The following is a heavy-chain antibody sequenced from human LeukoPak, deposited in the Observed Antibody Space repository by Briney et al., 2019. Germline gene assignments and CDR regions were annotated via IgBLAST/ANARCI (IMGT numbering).Heavy chain of an antibody. J-gene: IGHJ4*02. CDR2: INHSGST. Sequence: PSETLSLTCAVYGGSFSGYYWSWIRQPPGKGLEWIGEINHSGSTNYNPSLKSRVTISVGTSKNQFSLKLSSVTAADTAVYYCARGTSYCSSTSCYKRRYYFDYWGQGTLVTVSS. CDR3: ARGTSYCSSTSCYKRRYYFDY. D-gene: IGHD2-2*02. V-gene: IGHV4-34*01. CDR1: GGSFSGYY.